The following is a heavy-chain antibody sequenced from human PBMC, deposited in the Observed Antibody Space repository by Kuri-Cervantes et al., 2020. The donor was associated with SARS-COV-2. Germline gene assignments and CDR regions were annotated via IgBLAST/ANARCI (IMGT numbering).Heavy chain of an antibody. CDR2: ISSSSRTI. CDR3: ARCYYGDYFDAFDI. Sequence: GGSLRLSCAASGFTFSSYGMNWVRQAPGKGLEWVSYISSSSRTIYYAGSVKGRFTISRDNAKKSLYLQMNSLRVEDTAVYYCARCYYGDYFDAFDIWGQGTMVTVSS. V-gene: IGHV3-48*01. J-gene: IGHJ3*02. D-gene: IGHD4-17*01. CDR1: GFTFSSYG.